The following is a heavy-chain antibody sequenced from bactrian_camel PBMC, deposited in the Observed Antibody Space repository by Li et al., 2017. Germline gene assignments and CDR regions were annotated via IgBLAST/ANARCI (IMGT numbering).Heavy chain of an antibody. D-gene: IGHD5*01. J-gene: IGHJ4*01. CDR2: LYPDAGST. Sequence: VQLVESGGGSVQVGGSLRLSCGGFRVTRSLFCMAWFRQVAGKEREGIAALYPDAGSTYYDDSVKGRFTISLDKDKNLLYLQMNSLEPGDTAMYHCAADPPSFGICDNRIDRFVHHGQGTQVTVS. V-gene: IGHV3S1*01. CDR1: RVTRSLFC.